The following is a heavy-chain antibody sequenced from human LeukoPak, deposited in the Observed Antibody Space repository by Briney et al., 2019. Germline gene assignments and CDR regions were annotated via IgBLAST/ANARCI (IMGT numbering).Heavy chain of an antibody. Sequence: ASVKVSCKASGYTFTSYDINWVRQATGQGLEWMGWMNPNSGNTGYAQKLQGRVTMTRNTSISTAYMELSSLRSEDTAMYYCARAPMYSSSWYFRGGNWFDPWGQGTLVTVSS. CDR1: GYTFTSYD. D-gene: IGHD6-13*01. V-gene: IGHV1-8*01. J-gene: IGHJ5*02. CDR2: MNPNSGNT. CDR3: ARAPMYSSSWYFRGGNWFDP.